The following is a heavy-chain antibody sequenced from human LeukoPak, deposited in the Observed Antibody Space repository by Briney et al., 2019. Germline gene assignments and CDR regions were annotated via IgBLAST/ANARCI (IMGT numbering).Heavy chain of an antibody. J-gene: IGHJ4*02. CDR3: ARDYDDSSGIGH. V-gene: IGHV5-10-1*01. Sequence: GEPLKISCKCSGYSFISYCISWVRQMPGKGLEWMGGIDPSDSYTNYSPSFQGHVTISADKSNSTAYLQWSSLKASDTAMYYCARDYDDSSGIGHWGQGTLVTVSS. D-gene: IGHD3-22*01. CDR2: IDPSDSYT. CDR1: GYSFISYC.